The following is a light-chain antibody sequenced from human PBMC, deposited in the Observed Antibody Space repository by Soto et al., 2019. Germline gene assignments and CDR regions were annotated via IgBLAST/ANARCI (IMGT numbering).Light chain of an antibody. CDR2: GAS. CDR1: QSINRD. CDR3: QQYNNWPWT. Sequence: EIVMAQSPATLSVSPGESATLSCRASQSINRDLAWYEQKPGQTPRRVIYGASTWGTGVPPRFTGSGSGTDFTLTISSLQSEDFAVYYCQQYNNWPWTFGQGTKVDIK. J-gene: IGKJ1*01. V-gene: IGKV3D-15*01.